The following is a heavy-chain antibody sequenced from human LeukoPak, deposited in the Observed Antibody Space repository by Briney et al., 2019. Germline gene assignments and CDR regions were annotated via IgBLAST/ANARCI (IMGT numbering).Heavy chain of an antibody. CDR3: AKATRGYGEFDY. D-gene: IGHD1-1*01. CDR1: GFTFSSYG. V-gene: IGHV3-30*18. J-gene: IGHJ4*02. Sequence: GRSLRLSCAASGFTFSSYGMHWVRQAPGKGLEWVAVIPYDGSNTYYADSVKGRFTISRDNSKNTLYLQMNSLRAEDTAVYYCAKATRGYGEFDYWGQGTLVTVSS. CDR2: IPYDGSNT.